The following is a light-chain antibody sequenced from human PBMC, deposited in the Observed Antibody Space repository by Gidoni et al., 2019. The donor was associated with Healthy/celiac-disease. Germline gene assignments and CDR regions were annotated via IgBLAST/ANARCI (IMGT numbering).Light chain of an antibody. CDR2: KAS. CDR3: QKYNSYST. CDR1: QSISSW. J-gene: IGKJ1*01. Sequence: IQMTQSPSTLSASVGDRVTITCRASQSISSWLAWYQQKPGKAPKLLIDKASSLESGVPSRFSGSGSGTEFTLTISSLQPDDFATYYCQKYNSYSTFGQGTKVEIK. V-gene: IGKV1-5*03.